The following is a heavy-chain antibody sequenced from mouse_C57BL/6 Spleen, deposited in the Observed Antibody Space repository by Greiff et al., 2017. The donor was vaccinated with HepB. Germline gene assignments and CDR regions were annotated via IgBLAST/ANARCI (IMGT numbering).Heavy chain of an antibody. Sequence: EVQLQQSGPELVKPGASVKISCKASGYTFTDYYMNWVKQSHGKSLEWIGDINPNNGGTSYNQKFKGKATLTVDKSSSTAYMELRSLTSEDSAVYYCARSDYGSPYFDYWGQGTTLTVSS. CDR2: INPNNGGT. D-gene: IGHD1-1*01. V-gene: IGHV1-26*01. CDR3: ARSDYGSPYFDY. CDR1: GYTFTDYY. J-gene: IGHJ2*01.